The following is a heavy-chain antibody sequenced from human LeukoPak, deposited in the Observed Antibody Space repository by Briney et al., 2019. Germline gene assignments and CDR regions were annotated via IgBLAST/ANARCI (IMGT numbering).Heavy chain of an antibody. CDR2: IYTSGST. D-gene: IGHD3-22*01. J-gene: IGHJ4*02. V-gene: IGHV4-4*07. CDR3: AREGYYDSSGYYPLGY. CDR1: GGSISSYY. Sequence: SETLSLTCTVSGGSISSYYWSWIRQPAGKGLEWIGRIYTSGSTNYNPSLKSRVTMSVDTSKNQFSLKLSSVTAADTAVYYCAREGYYDSSGYYPLGYWGQGTLVTVSS.